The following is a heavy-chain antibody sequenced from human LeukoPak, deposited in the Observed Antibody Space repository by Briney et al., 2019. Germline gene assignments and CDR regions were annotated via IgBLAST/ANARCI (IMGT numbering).Heavy chain of an antibody. CDR3: ARGLGYYDYVWGSYRYTLYFDY. CDR1: GYSLSSGYY. V-gene: IGHV4-38-2*02. D-gene: IGHD3-16*02. CDR2: VDHSGST. Sequence: SETLSLTCTVSGYSLSSGYYWGWIRQPPGKGLEWIGSVDHSGSTNYNPSLKSRVTISVDTSKNQFSLKLSSVTAADTAVYYCARGLGYYDYVWGSYRYTLYFDYWGQGTLVTVSS. J-gene: IGHJ4*02.